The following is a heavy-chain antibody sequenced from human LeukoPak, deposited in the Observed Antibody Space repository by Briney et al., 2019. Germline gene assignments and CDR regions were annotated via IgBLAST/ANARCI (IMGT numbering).Heavy chain of an antibody. V-gene: IGHV4-61*02. CDR3: ARDHPTPNTGYMDV. CDR1: GGSISSGYY. CDR2: VYTSGTT. Sequence: PSQTLSLTCTVSGGSISSGYYWSWIRPPAGKGLEWIGRVYTSGTTNYNPSLKSRVTISVDTSKNQFSLNLNSVTAADTAVYYCARDHPTPNTGYMDVWGKGTTVTVSS. J-gene: IGHJ6*03. D-gene: IGHD1-1*01.